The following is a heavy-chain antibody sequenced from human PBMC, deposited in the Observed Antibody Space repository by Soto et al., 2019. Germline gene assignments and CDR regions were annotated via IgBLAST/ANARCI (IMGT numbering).Heavy chain of an antibody. CDR1: GFTFSSSW. D-gene: IGHD3-10*01. CDR3: ARGPTGWFGYDN. J-gene: IGHJ4*02. CDR2: INSGASTT. V-gene: IGHV3-74*01. Sequence: EVQLVESGGGLVQPGGSLRLSCAASGFTFSSSWMHWVRQAPGKGLVWVSRINSGASTTNYADSVKGRFTISRDNARNTLYLQMDSLTADDTAVYYCARGPTGWFGYDNWGQGTLVTVSS.